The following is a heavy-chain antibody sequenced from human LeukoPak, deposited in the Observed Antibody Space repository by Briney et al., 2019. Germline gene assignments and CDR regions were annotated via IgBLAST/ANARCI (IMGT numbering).Heavy chain of an antibody. CDR3: AHRPYGDWGSTKYFDY. V-gene: IGHV2-5*02. Sequence: ESGPTLVKPTQTLTLTCTFSGFSLSTSGVGVGWIRQPPGKALEWLALIYWDDDKRYSPSLKSRLTITKDTSKNQVVLTMTNMDPLDTATYYCAHRPYGDWGSTKYFDYWGQGTLVTVSS. CDR1: GFSLSTSGVG. D-gene: IGHD4-17*01. CDR2: IYWDDDK. J-gene: IGHJ4*02.